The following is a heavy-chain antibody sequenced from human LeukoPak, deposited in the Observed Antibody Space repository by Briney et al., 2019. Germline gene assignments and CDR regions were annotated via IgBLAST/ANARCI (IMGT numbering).Heavy chain of an antibody. CDR2: ITSSSSYI. CDR1: GFTFSSYT. D-gene: IGHD5-18*01. Sequence: GGSLRLSCAASGFTFSSYTMNWVRQAPGKGLEWVSSITSSSSYIYYADSVKGRFTISRDNAKNSLYLQMNSLRVEDTAVYYCAREPRYSYVSFDYWGQGTLVTVSS. J-gene: IGHJ4*02. CDR3: AREPRYSYVSFDY. V-gene: IGHV3-21*01.